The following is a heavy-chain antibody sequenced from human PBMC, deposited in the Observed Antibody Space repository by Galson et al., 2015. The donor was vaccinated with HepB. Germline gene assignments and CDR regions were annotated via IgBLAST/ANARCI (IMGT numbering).Heavy chain of an antibody. CDR3: ARDPNSSWYYYYYGMDV. V-gene: IGHV3-7*01. D-gene: IGHD6-13*01. Sequence: SLRLTCAASGFSFSSYGMHWVRQAPGKGLEWVANIKQDGSEKHYVDSVKGRFTISRDNAKNSLYLQMNSLRAEDTAVYYCARDPNSSWYYYYYGMDVWGQGTTVTVSS. CDR1: GFSFSSYG. CDR2: IKQDGSEK. J-gene: IGHJ6*02.